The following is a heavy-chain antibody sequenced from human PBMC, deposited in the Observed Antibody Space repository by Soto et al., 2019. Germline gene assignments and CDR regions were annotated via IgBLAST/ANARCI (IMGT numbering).Heavy chain of an antibody. Sequence: SETLSLTCTVSGGSFSSGSYCWSWIRQHPGKGLEWIGYIYYSGSTYYNPSLKSRVTMSADTSKNQFSLKLSSVTAADTAVYYCASSLRYFDWLLSFYWFDPWGQGTLVTVSS. CDR2: IYYSGST. CDR3: ASSLRYFDWLLSFYWFDP. CDR1: GGSFSSGSYC. J-gene: IGHJ5*02. V-gene: IGHV4-31*03. D-gene: IGHD3-9*01.